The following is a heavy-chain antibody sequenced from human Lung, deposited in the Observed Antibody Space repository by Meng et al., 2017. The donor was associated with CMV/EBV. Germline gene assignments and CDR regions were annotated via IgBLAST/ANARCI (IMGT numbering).Heavy chain of an antibody. D-gene: IGHD2-15*01. CDR2: IKSNTDGGTT. J-gene: IGHJ4*02. Sequence: GESLKISCAASGFTFSDARMNWVRQAPGKGLEWVGRIKSNTDGGTTDYAASVKGRFTISRDDSKNTLSLQMNSLKTEDTAVYFCSTGGYCSGSDCWGQGTLVTVSS. V-gene: IGHV3-15*05. CDR3: STGGYCSGSDC. CDR1: GFTFSDAR.